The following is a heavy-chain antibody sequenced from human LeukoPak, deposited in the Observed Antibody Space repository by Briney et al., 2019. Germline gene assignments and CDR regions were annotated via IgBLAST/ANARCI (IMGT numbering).Heavy chain of an antibody. J-gene: IGHJ4*02. Sequence: PSQTLSLTCTVSGGSISSGGYYWSWIRQHPGKGLEWIGYIYYSGSTYYNPSLKSRVTISVGTSKNQFSLKLSSATAADTAVYYCARGYSSSWYYFDYWGQGTLVTVSS. CDR1: GGSISSGGYY. D-gene: IGHD6-13*01. V-gene: IGHV4-31*03. CDR2: IYYSGST. CDR3: ARGYSSSWYYFDY.